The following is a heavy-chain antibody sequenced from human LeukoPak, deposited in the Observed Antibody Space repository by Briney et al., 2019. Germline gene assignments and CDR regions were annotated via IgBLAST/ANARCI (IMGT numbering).Heavy chain of an antibody. CDR2: IYYSGST. CDR3: ASANPMSGYDSLNY. V-gene: IGHV4-59*01. CDR1: GASISGYY. D-gene: IGHD5-12*01. Sequence: SETLSLTCTVSGASISGYYWSWIRQPPGKGLEWIGYIYYSGSTNYNPSLKSRVTISVDTSKNQFSLKLSSVTAADTAVYYCASANPMSGYDSLNYWGQGTLVTVSS. J-gene: IGHJ4*02.